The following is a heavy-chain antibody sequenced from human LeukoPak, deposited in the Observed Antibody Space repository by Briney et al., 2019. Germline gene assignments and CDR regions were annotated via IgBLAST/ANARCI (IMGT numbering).Heavy chain of an antibody. CDR1: GFMFSSYA. CDR3: ARGSAVGASYYFDY. J-gene: IGHJ4*02. D-gene: IGHD1-26*01. CDR2: ISGSGDST. Sequence: GGSLRLSCAGSGFMFSSYAMSWVRQAPGKGLEWVSAISGSGDSTYYADSVKGRFTISRDNSMNTLYLQMNSLRAEDTAVYYCARGSAVGASYYFDYWGQGTLVTVSS. V-gene: IGHV3-23*01.